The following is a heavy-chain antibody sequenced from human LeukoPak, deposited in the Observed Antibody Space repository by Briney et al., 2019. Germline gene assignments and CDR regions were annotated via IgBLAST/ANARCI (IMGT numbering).Heavy chain of an antibody. J-gene: IGHJ6*03. Sequence: ASAKVSCKASGYTFTGYYMHWVRQAPGQGLEWMGWINPNSGGTNYAQKFQGRVTMTRDTSISTAYMELSRLRSDDTAVYYCARAPVGYYYDSSGSGKHYYYYYMDVWGKGTTVTISS. CDR1: GYTFTGYY. V-gene: IGHV1-2*02. CDR2: INPNSGGT. D-gene: IGHD3-22*01. CDR3: ARAPVGYYYDSSGSGKHYYYYYMDV.